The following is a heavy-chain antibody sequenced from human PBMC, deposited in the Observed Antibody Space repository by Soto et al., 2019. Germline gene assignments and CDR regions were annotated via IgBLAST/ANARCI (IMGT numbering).Heavy chain of an antibody. CDR1: GFTFSYYW. D-gene: IGHD1-26*01. V-gene: IGHV3-74*01. Sequence: EVQLVESGGGLVQPGESLRLSCAASGFTFSYYWMHWVRQDPGKGLVWVSRMHSDGSSTTYADSVKGRFTISRDNARNTLYLQMNSLRAEDTAVYYCARGDRGAFDLWGQGTVLTVSS. CDR3: ARGDRGAFDL. J-gene: IGHJ3*01. CDR2: MHSDGSST.